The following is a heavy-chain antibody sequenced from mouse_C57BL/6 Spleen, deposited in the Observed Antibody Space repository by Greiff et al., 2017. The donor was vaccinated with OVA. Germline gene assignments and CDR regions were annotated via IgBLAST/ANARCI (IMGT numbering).Heavy chain of an antibody. V-gene: IGHV3-6*01. D-gene: IGHD2-4*01. CDR1: GYSITSGYY. Sequence: EVKLEESGPGLVKPSQSLSLTCSVTGYSITSGYYWNWIRQFPGNKLEWMGYISYDGSNNYNPSLKNRISITRDTSKNQFFLKLNSVTTEDTATYYCAREDYGFAYWGQGTLVTVSA. CDR2: ISYDGSN. J-gene: IGHJ3*01. CDR3: AREDYGFAY.